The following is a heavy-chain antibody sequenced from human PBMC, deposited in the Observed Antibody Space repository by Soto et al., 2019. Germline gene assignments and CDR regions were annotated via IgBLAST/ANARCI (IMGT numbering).Heavy chain of an antibody. V-gene: IGHV3-23*01. Sequence: GGSLRLSCAASGFTFSSYAMSWVRQAPGKGLEWVSAISGSGGSTYYADSVKGRFTISRDNSKNTLYLQMNSLRAEDTAVYYCAKDFVPFRSEPWGYYYMDVWGKGTTVTVSS. D-gene: IGHD6-6*01. J-gene: IGHJ6*03. CDR3: AKDFVPFRSEPWGYYYMDV. CDR1: GFTFSSYA. CDR2: ISGSGGST.